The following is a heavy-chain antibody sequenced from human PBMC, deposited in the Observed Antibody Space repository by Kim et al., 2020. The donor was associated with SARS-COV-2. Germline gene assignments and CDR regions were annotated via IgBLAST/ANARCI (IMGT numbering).Heavy chain of an antibody. D-gene: IGHD2-2*01. CDR1: GYTFTSYA. V-gene: IGHV1-3*04. CDR2: INTDNGYT. CDR3: ARLLGDCSSYSCPHALFDY. J-gene: IGHJ4*02. Sequence: ASVKVSCKASGYTFTSYAMHWVRQAPGQRLEWMGWINTDNGYTKYSQKFQGRVTSTRDTSASAAYMELSSLRSEETAVYYSARLLGDCSSYSCPHALFDYWGQGSLVTVSS.